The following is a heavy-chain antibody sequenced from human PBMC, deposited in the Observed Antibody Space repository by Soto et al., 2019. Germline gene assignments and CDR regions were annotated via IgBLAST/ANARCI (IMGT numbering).Heavy chain of an antibody. J-gene: IGHJ5*02. CDR2: IYYSGST. V-gene: IGHV4-59*01. D-gene: IGHD6-13*01. CDR1: GGSICSYY. CDR3: ARFGAVAAAGTFDP. Sequence: SETLSLTCTVSGGSICSYYWSWIRQPPGKGLEWIGYIYYSGSTNYNPSLKSRVTISVDTSKNQFSLKLSSVTAADTAVYYCARFGAVAAAGTFDPWGQGTLVTVSS.